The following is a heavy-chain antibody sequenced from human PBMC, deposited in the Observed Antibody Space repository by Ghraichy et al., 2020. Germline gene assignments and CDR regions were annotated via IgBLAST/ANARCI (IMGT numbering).Heavy chain of an antibody. Sequence: SQTLSLTCAVYSGSFNGYYWTWIRQPPGAGLKWIGEINHSGSTNYNPSLKSRVTISVDTSKNQFSLKLSSVTAADTAVYYCARDPTLSWSATYYFDYWCQGSLFTGSS. CDR1: SGSFNGYY. V-gene: IGHV4-34*01. CDR2: INHSGST. D-gene: IGHD3-16*01. J-gene: IGHJ4*02. CDR3: ARDPTLSWSATYYFDY.